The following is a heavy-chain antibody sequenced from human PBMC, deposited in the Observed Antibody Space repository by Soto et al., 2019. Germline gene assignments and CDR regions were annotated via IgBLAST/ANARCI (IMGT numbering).Heavy chain of an antibody. CDR2: IYHSGST. Sequence: SETLSLTCAVSGGSISSGGYSWSWIRQPPGKGLEWIGYIYHSGSTYYNPSLKSRVTISVDRSKNQFSLKLSSVTAADTAVYYCARARGSGESYYYYGMDVWGQGTTVTVSS. V-gene: IGHV4-30-2*01. CDR3: ARARGSGESYYYYGMDV. D-gene: IGHD3-10*01. CDR1: GGSISSGGYS. J-gene: IGHJ6*02.